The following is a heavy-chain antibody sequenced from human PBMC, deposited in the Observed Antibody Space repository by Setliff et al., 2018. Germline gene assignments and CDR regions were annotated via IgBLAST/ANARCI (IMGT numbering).Heavy chain of an antibody. CDR2: MNPSSTNT. J-gene: IGHJ4*02. D-gene: IGHD2-2*02. CDR3: AGGIRYVLYGDH. CDR1: GYTFTNYD. Sequence: ASVKVSCKASGYTFTNYDIIWVRQATGQGLEWMGWMNPSSTNTGYAQKFQGRVTMTRDTSISTAYMELSSLRSDDTAVYYCAGGIRYVLYGDHWGQGSLVTVSS. V-gene: IGHV1-8*01.